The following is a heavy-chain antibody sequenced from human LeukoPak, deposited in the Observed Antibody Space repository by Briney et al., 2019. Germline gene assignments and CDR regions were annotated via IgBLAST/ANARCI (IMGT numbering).Heavy chain of an antibody. D-gene: IGHD2/OR15-2a*01. Sequence: PGGSLRLSCAASGFTVTSTYITWVRQAPGKGLEWVSIIHISGSTYYAASVRGRFTISRDNSKNTVYLQMNSLRADDTAIYYCARAVEYLPLDYWGQGTLVAVSS. CDR3: ARAVEYLPLDY. J-gene: IGHJ4*02. CDR2: IHISGST. V-gene: IGHV3-66*01. CDR1: GFTVTSTY.